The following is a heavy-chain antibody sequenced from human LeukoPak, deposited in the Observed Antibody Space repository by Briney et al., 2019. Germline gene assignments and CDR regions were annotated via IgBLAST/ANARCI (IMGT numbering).Heavy chain of an antibody. V-gene: IGHV3-23*01. J-gene: IGHJ4*02. CDR3: AKSFRSTSLDY. D-gene: IGHD2-2*01. CDR2: ISGSGDST. CDR1: GFTFSTYA. Sequence: GGSLRLSCAASGFTFSTYAMSWVRQAPGKGLEWVSAISGSGDSTYYADSVKGRFTISRDNSRNTLYLQMNSLRAGGTAVYYCAKSFRSTSLDYWGQGTLVTVSS.